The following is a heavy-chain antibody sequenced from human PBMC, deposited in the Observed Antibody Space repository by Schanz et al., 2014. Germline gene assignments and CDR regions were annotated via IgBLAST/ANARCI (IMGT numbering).Heavy chain of an antibody. CDR1: GGTFSSYA. CDR3: VRGLYSNYEFDY. J-gene: IGHJ4*02. CDR2: IIPILGVA. V-gene: IGHV1-69*04. Sequence: QVQLVQSGAEVKKPGSSVTVSCKASGGTFSSYAISWVRQAPGQGLEWMGRIIPILGVANYAQNFQGRVTITADKSTTTAYMELSSLRSEDTAVYYCVRGLYSNYEFDYWGQGTLVNVSS. D-gene: IGHD4-4*01.